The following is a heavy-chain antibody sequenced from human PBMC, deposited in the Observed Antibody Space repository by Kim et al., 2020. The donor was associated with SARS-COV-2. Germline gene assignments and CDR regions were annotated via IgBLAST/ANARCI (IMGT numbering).Heavy chain of an antibody. CDR1: GFTFSSYS. D-gene: IGHD3-9*01. V-gene: IGHV3-21*01. J-gene: IGHJ4*02. CDR3: ARGGYDILTGYYSGQDYHDY. CDR2: ISSSSSYI. Sequence: GGSLRLSCAASGFTFSSYSMNWVRQAPGKGLEWVSSISSSSSYIYYADSVKGRFTISRDNAKNSLYLQMNSLRAEDTAVYYCARGGYDILTGYYSGQDYHDYWGQGTLVTVSS.